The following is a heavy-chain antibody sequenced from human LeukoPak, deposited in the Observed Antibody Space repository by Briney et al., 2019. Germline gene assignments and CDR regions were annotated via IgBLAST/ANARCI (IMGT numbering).Heavy chain of an antibody. D-gene: IGHD1-26*01. CDR2: IYYSGST. CDR3: ARGVYSRELQYYFDY. V-gene: IGHV4-39*07. Sequence: ASETLSLTCTVSGGSISSGDYYWSWIRQPPGRGLEWIGSIYYSGSTYYNPSLKSRVTISVDTSKNQFSLKLSSVTAADTAVYYCARGVYSRELQYYFDYWGQGTLVTVSS. CDR1: GGSISSGDYY. J-gene: IGHJ4*02.